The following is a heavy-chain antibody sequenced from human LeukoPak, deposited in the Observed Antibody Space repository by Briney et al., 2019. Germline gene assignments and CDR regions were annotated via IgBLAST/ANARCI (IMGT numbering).Heavy chain of an antibody. CDR1: GATISAYY. CDR3: ARMSAGTDY. D-gene: IGHD6-13*01. Sequence: SETLSLTCNVSGATISAYYWSWIRQPAGKGLEWIGRVYTSGSPNYNPSLKSRLTMSIDTSKNQFSLRLNSVTAADTAVYYCARMSAGTDYWGQGILVTVSS. V-gene: IGHV4-4*07. J-gene: IGHJ4*02. CDR2: VYTSGSP.